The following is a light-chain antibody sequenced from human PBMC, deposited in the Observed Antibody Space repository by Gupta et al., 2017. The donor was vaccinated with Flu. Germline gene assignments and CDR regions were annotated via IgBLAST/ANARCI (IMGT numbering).Light chain of an antibody. Sequence: GTLSLSPGEPATLSCRASQSVSIAYIAWYQQTPGQAPRLLIYGASGRAAAIPDRFSGSGSGTDFTLTISRLEPGDFAVYYCQQFVSPPRTFGQGTKVEIK. CDR3: QQFVSPPRT. CDR2: GAS. V-gene: IGKV3-20*01. J-gene: IGKJ1*01. CDR1: QSVSIAY.